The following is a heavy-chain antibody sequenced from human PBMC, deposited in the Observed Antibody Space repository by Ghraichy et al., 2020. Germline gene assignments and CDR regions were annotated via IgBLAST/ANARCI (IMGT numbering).Heavy chain of an antibody. J-gene: IGHJ3*02. V-gene: IGHV4-59*01. Sequence: SQTLSLTCTVSCGSIISYYSSCIRQPPGKGLGWIGYIYYSGSTNYNPSLQSRVTISVDTSNNQFSLKLSSVTAAATAVYSCATYYDILTGPCAFDIWGQGTMVTVSS. CDR3: ATYYDILTGPCAFDI. D-gene: IGHD3-9*01. CDR1: CGSIISYY. CDR2: IYYSGST.